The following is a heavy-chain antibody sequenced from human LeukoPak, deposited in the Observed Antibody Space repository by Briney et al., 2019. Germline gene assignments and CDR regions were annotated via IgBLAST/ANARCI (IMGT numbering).Heavy chain of an antibody. D-gene: IGHD3-16*02. J-gene: IGHJ5*02. V-gene: IGHV4-34*01. CDR1: GGSFSGYY. CDR3: SRARDYVWGSYRYTWFDP. Sequence: PSETLSLTCAVYGGSFSGYYWSWIRQPPGKGLEWIGEINHSGNTNYNPSLKSRVTISVDTSKNQFSLRLGSVTAADTPVYYCSRARDYVWGSYRYTWFDPWGQGTLVTVSS. CDR2: INHSGNT.